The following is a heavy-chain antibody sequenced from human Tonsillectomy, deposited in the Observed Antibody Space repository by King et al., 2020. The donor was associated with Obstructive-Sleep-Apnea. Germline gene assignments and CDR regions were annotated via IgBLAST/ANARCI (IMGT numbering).Heavy chain of an antibody. CDR3: ARHAVQWLVNYFDY. Sequence: MQLQESGPGLVKPSETLSLTCTVSGGSISSSTYYWGWIRQPPGKGLEWIGSIYYSGSTYSNPSLKSRVTISVDTSKNPFSLKLSPVTAADTAVYYCARHAVQWLVNYFDYWGQGTLVTVSS. V-gene: IGHV4-39*01. J-gene: IGHJ4*02. CDR1: GGSISSSTYY. CDR2: IYYSGST. D-gene: IGHD6-19*01.